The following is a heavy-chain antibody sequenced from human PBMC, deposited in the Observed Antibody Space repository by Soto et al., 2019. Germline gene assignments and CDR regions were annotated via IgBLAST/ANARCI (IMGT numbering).Heavy chain of an antibody. CDR1: GFTFSNAW. V-gene: IGHV3-15*01. D-gene: IGHD4-17*01. Sequence: GGSLRLSCAASGFTFSNAWMSWVRQAPGKGLEWVGRIKSKTDGGTTDYAAPVKGRFTISRDDSKNTLYLQMNSLKTEDTAVYYCTTTTVRADDFDIWGQGTMVTVSS. CDR2: IKSKTDGGTT. J-gene: IGHJ3*02. CDR3: TTTTVRADDFDI.